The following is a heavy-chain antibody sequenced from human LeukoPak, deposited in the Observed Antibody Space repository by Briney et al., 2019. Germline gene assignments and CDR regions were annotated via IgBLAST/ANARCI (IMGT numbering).Heavy chain of an antibody. Sequence: PSETLSLTCTVSGGSISSYYWSWIRQPPGKGLKWIGYIYYSGSTNYNPSLKSRVTISVDTSKNQFSLKLSSVTAADTAVYYCARRYYYDSSGYYYDYWGQGTLVTVSS. J-gene: IGHJ4*02. CDR1: GGSISSYY. D-gene: IGHD3-22*01. V-gene: IGHV4-59*08. CDR2: IYYSGST. CDR3: ARRYYYDSSGYYYDY.